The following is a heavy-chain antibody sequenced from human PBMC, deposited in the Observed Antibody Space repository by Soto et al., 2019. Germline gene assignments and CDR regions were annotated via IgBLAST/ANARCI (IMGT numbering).Heavy chain of an antibody. CDR2: IKQDGSEK. CDR3: AKDLRFLEWLLPYYYYGMDV. CDR1: GFTFTSYW. Sequence: GGSLRLSCAASGFTFTSYWMSWVRQAPGKGLEWVANIKQDGSEKYYVDSVKGRFTISRDNAKNSLYLQMNSLRAEDTAVYYCAKDLRFLEWLLPYYYYGMDVWGQGTTVTVSS. D-gene: IGHD3-3*01. J-gene: IGHJ6*02. V-gene: IGHV3-7*01.